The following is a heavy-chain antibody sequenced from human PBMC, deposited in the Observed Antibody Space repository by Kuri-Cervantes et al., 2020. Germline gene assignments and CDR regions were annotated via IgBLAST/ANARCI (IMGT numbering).Heavy chain of an antibody. CDR3: ASRQVSYCSSTSCYIYDAFDI. CDR2: IYYSGST. D-gene: IGHD2-2*02. V-gene: IGHV4-31*03. Sequence: SETLSLTCTVSGGSISSSSYYWSWIRQHPGKGLEWIGYIYYSGSTYYNPSLKSRVTISVDTSKNQFSLKLSSVTAADTAVYYCASRQVSYCSSTSCYIYDAFDIWGQGTMVTVSS. CDR1: GGSISSSSYY. J-gene: IGHJ3*02.